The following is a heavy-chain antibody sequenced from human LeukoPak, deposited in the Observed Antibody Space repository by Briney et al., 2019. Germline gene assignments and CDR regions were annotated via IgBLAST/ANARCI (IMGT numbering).Heavy chain of an antibody. CDR2: ITSGGDYI. J-gene: IGHJ4*02. CDR3: ARGHYDVLAASYKWTPDY. Sequence: PGGSLRLSCAASGFTFNTFNMNWVRQAPGKGLEWVSSITSGGDYIYYADSVKGRFTTSRDNAKNSLSLQLNSLRVEDTAVYYCARGHYDVLAASYKWTPDYWGQGTLVTVSA. CDR1: GFTFNTFN. D-gene: IGHD3-9*01. V-gene: IGHV3-21*01.